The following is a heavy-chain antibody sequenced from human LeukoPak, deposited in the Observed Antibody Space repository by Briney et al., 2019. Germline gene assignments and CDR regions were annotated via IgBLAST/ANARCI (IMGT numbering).Heavy chain of an antibody. J-gene: IGHJ3*02. CDR3: ARFPPREDAFDI. Sequence: SVKVSCKASGGTFSSYAISWVRQAPGQGLEWMGGIIPIFGTANYAQKFQGRVTMTRDTSTSTVYMELSSLRSEDTAVYYCARFPPREDAFDIWGQGTMVTVSS. V-gene: IGHV1-69*05. CDR2: IIPIFGTA. CDR1: GGTFSSYA.